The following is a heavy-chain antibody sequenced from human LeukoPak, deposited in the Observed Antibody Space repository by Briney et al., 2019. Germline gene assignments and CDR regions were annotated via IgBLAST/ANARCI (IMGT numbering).Heavy chain of an antibody. Sequence: GGSLRLSCAASGFTFSGSAMHWARQASGKGLEWVGRIRSKANSYATAYAASVKGRFTISRDDSKNTAYLQMNSLKTEDTAVYYCSYCSSTSCHLDYWGQGTLVTVSS. CDR2: IRSKANSYAT. V-gene: IGHV3-73*01. CDR1: GFTFSGSA. CDR3: SYCSSTSCHLDY. J-gene: IGHJ4*02. D-gene: IGHD2-2*01.